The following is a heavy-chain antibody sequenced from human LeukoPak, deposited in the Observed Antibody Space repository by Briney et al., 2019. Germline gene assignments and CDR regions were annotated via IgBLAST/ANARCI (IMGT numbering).Heavy chain of an antibody. D-gene: IGHD3-16*01. V-gene: IGHV3-15*01. J-gene: IGHJ4*02. CDR3: TSAVDDYVWGSQVDY. Sequence: PGGSLRLSCAASGLTFSEPWMNWVRQAPGKGLEWVGRIKSKTDGGTTEYAASVKGGFTISRDDSKSNAYLQMNSLKTEDTAVYYCTSAVDDYVWGSQVDYWGQGTLVTVSS. CDR1: GLTFSEPW. CDR2: IKSKTDGGTT.